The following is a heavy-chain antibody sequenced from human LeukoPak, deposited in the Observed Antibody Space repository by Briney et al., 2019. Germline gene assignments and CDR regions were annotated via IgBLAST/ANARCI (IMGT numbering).Heavy chain of an antibody. D-gene: IGHD2-2*01. Sequence: PGGSLRLSCAASGFTFSSYAMHWVRQAPGKGLEWVAVISYDGSNKYYADSVKGRFTISRDNAKNSLYLQMNSLRAEDTAVYYCATSRPYYWGQGTLVTVSS. CDR3: ATSRPYY. CDR2: ISYDGSNK. V-gene: IGHV3-30-3*01. CDR1: GFTFSSYA. J-gene: IGHJ4*02.